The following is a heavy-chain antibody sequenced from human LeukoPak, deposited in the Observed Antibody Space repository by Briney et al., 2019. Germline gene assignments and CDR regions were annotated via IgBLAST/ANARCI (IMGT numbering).Heavy chain of an antibody. CDR3: ARDAYNYGWFDP. D-gene: IGHD5-24*01. J-gene: IGHJ5*02. CDR1: GFTFSDHY. CDR2: IGSGGTLI. V-gene: IGHV3-11*01. Sequence: GGSLRLSCAASGFTFSDHYMSWIRQAPGKGLEWVSYIGSGGTLIHYANSVKGRFTTSRDNAKNSLYLQMNSLRAEDTAVYYCARDAYNYGWFDPWGQGTLVTVSS.